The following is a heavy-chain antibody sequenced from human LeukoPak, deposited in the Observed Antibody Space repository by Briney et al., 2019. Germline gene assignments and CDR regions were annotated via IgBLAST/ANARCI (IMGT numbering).Heavy chain of an antibody. CDR1: GFTFRSYA. V-gene: IGHV3-30*15. J-gene: IGHJ6*03. CDR2: ISFDGSNT. CDR3: AREKEGYYVYYYMDV. Sequence: GGSLRLSCAASGFTFRSYAMHWVRQAPGRGLDWVAVISFDGSNTYYAASVKGRFPISRDNSKSTLYLEMSSLRAEDTALYFCAREKEGYYVYYYMDVWGKGTTVTVSS.